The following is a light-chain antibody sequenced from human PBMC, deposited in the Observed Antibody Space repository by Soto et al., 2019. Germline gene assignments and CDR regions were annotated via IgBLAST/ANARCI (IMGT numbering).Light chain of an antibody. V-gene: IGKV3-15*01. CDR3: QQYNNWPPWT. Sequence: EIVMTKSPATLSVSPGERATLSCRASQSVSSNLAWYQQKPGQAPRLLIYAASTRATGIPARFSGSGSGTEFPLTISSLQSEDFAVYYCQQYNNWPPWTFGQGTKVEIK. CDR1: QSVSSN. CDR2: AAS. J-gene: IGKJ1*01.